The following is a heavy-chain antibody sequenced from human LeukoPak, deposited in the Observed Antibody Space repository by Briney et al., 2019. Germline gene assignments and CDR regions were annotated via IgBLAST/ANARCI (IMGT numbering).Heavy chain of an antibody. CDR3: ALYYRTVPN. V-gene: IGHV3-53*01. CDR2: IYSGGST. D-gene: IGHD3-22*01. J-gene: IGHJ4*02. Sequence: GGSLRLSCAVSGFTVSSNYMSWVRQAPGKGLEWVSVIYSGGSTYYADSVKGRFTTSRDNSKNALYLQMNSLRAEDTAVYYCALYYRTVPNWGQGTLVTVSS. CDR1: GFTVSSNY.